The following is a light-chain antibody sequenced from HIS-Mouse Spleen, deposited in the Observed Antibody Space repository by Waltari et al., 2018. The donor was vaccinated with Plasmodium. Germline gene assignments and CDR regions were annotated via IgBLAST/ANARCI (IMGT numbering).Light chain of an antibody. CDR1: ALPKKY. V-gene: IGLV3-10*01. CDR3: YSTDSSGNHRV. CDR2: EDS. Sequence: SYELTQPPSVSVSPGQTARINGSGDALPKKYAYWYQQKSSHAPVLVIYEDSKRPSGIPERFSGSSSGTMATLTISGAQVEDEADYYCYSTDSSGNHRVFGGGTKLTVL. J-gene: IGLJ3*02.